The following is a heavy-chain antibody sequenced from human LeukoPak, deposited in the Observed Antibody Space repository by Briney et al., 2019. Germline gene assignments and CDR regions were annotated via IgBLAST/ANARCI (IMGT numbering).Heavy chain of an antibody. V-gene: IGHV4-34*01. CDR3: ARRKGRCSSTSCLTLLLDY. D-gene: IGHD2-2*01. CDR2: INHSGST. J-gene: IGHJ4*02. CDR1: GGSFSGYY. Sequence: SETLSLTCAVYGGSFSGYYWSWIRQPPGKGLEWIGEINHSGSTNYNPSLKSRVTISVDTSKNQFSLKLSSVTAADTAVYYCARRKGRCSSTSCLTLLLDYWGQGTLVTVSS.